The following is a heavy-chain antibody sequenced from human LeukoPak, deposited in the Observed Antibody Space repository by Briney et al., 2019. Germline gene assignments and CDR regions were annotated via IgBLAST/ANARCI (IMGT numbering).Heavy chain of an antibody. Sequence: SETLSLTCTVSGGSISSHYWSWIRQPPGKGLEWIGYIYYSGSTNYNPSLKSRVTISVDTSKNQFSLKLSSVTAADTAVYYCARVGCSSTSCYRALDYWGQGTLVAVSS. CDR2: IYYSGST. J-gene: IGHJ4*02. CDR1: GGSISSHY. V-gene: IGHV4-59*11. D-gene: IGHD2-2*01. CDR3: ARVGCSSTSCYRALDY.